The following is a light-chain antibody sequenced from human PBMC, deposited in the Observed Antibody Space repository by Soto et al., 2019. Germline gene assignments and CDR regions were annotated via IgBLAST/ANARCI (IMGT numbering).Light chain of an antibody. CDR2: GAS. J-gene: IGKJ4*01. CDR3: QQSYSTPLI. Sequence: DIQITQSPSSLSASVGDKITITCRASQNISSYLNWYEQKPGIAPKLLIYGASSLQTGVSSRFSGSGSGTEFTLTISSLQPEDFAIYYCQQSYSTPLIFGGGTKVEIK. V-gene: IGKV1-39*01. CDR1: QNISSY.